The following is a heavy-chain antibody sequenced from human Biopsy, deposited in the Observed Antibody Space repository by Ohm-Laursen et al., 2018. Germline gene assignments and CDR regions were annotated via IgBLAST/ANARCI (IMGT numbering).Heavy chain of an antibody. CDR1: GDSISSYY. J-gene: IGHJ2*01. CDR2: VYYTGST. Sequence: SHTLSLTCPVSGDSISSYYWSWIRQPPGKGLQWIGYVYYTGSTDYNPSLQSRVTISVDTSKNHFSLRLRSVTPADTAIYYCARDREYFSDRIVPECFDLWGRGTLVTVSS. D-gene: IGHD3-22*01. V-gene: IGHV4-59*01. CDR3: ARDREYFSDRIVPECFDL.